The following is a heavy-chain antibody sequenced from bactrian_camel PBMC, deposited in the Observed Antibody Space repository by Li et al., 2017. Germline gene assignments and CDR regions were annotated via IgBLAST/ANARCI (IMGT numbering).Heavy chain of an antibody. Sequence: VQLVESGGGSVQAGGSVKLSCVAVSGKLASTCGMGWYRQVDGKEREMVSTIDINGVIDYADSVKGRFTISQDNDKNTLYLRMNNLKTEDTAVYYCAADSWCFDPHKDKYWGQGTQVTVS. V-gene: IGHV3S53*01. D-gene: IGHD1*01. CDR3: AADSWCFDPHKDKY. CDR1: GKLASTCG. CDR2: IDINGVI. J-gene: IGHJ4*01.